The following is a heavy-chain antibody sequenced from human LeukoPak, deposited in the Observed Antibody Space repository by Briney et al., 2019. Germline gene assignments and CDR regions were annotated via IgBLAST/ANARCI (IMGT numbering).Heavy chain of an antibody. Sequence: SETLSLTCTVSGGSISSYYWSWIRQPPGKGLEWIGYIYYSGSTNYNPSLKCRVTISVDTSKNQFSLKLSSVTAADTAVYYCAREYYFDYWGQGTLVTVSS. J-gene: IGHJ4*02. CDR2: IYYSGST. CDR3: AREYYFDY. V-gene: IGHV4-59*01. CDR1: GGSISSYY.